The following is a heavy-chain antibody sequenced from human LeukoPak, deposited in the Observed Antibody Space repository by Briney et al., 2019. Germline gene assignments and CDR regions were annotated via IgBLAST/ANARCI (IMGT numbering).Heavy chain of an antibody. J-gene: IGHJ4*02. CDR1: GFTFSSYG. D-gene: IGHD6-13*01. CDR2: IWYDGSNK. V-gene: IGHV3-33*01. CDR3: ARDHSSSWSNLDY. Sequence: GGSLRLSCAASGFTFSSYGMHWVRKAPGKGLNWVAVIWYDGSNKYYADSVKGRFTISRDNSKNTLYLQMNSLRAEDTAVYYCARDHSSSWSNLDYWGQGTLVTVSS.